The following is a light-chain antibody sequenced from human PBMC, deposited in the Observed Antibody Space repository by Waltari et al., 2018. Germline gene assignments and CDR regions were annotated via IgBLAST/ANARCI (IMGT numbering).Light chain of an antibody. Sequence: QTVVTQEPSFSVSPGGTVTLTCGLSSGSVSTSYYPSWYQQTPGQGPRTLIYSTNTRSSGVPDRFSGSILGNKAALTITGAQADDESDYYCVLYMGSGINVFGSGTKVTVL. CDR3: VLYMGSGINV. CDR1: SGSVSTSYY. J-gene: IGLJ6*01. V-gene: IGLV8-61*01. CDR2: STN.